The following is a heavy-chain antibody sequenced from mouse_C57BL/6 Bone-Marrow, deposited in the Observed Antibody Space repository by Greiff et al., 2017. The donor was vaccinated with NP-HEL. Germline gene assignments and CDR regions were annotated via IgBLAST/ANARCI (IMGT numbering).Heavy chain of an antibody. D-gene: IGHD1-1*01. CDR2: INPNNGGT. CDR3: ARYYGSSLDY. V-gene: IGHV1-22*01. CDR1: GYTFTDYN. J-gene: IGHJ2*01. Sequence: EVQLQESGPELVKPGASVKMSCKASGYTFTDYNMHWVKQSHGKSLEWIGYINPNNGGTSYNQKFKGKATLTVNKSSSTAYMELRSLTSEDSAVYYCARYYGSSLDYWGQGTTLTVSS.